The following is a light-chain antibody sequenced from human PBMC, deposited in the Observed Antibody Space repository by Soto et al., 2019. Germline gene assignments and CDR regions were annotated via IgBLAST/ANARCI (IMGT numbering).Light chain of an antibody. Sequence: QSALTQPASVSGSPGQSITISCAGTSSDVGAYNYVSWYQHHPGKAPKLMIYDVNNRPSGASNRFSGSKSGNTASLTISGLQAEDEADYYCSSWTSGATYVFGSGTQLTV. V-gene: IGLV2-14*03. CDR2: DVN. J-gene: IGLJ1*01. CDR1: SSDVGAYNY. CDR3: SSWTSGATYV.